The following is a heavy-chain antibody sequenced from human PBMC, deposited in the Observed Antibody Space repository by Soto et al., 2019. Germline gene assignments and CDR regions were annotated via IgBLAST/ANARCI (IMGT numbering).Heavy chain of an antibody. Sequence: SETLSLTCTVSGGSISSSSYYWGWIRQPPGKGLEWIGSIYYSGSTYYNPSLKSRVTISVDTSKNQFSLKLSSVTAADTAVYYCARRDVVLMVYAIGWFDPWGQGTLVTVSS. CDR1: GGSISSSSYY. CDR3: ARRDVVLMVYAIGWFDP. J-gene: IGHJ5*02. D-gene: IGHD2-8*01. CDR2: IYYSGST. V-gene: IGHV4-39*01.